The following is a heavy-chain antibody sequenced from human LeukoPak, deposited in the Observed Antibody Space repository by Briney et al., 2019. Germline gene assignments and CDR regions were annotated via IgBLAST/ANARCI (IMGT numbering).Heavy chain of an antibody. V-gene: IGHV1-69*04. D-gene: IGHD6-19*01. CDR3: ARGYSSGWSNFDY. CDR2: IIPILGIA. CDR1: GGTFSSYA. Sequence: SVKVSFKASGGTFSSYAISWVRQAPGQGLEWMGRIIPILGIANYAQKFQGRVTITADKSTSTAYMELSSLRSEDTAVYYCARGYSSGWSNFDYWGQGTLVTVSS. J-gene: IGHJ4*02.